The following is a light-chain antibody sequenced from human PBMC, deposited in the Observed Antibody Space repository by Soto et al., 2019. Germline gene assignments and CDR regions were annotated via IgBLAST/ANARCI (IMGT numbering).Light chain of an antibody. CDR3: QQYESYPYS. Sequence: IQRTQSPSTVSASVGDRVTITCRASQSISSSLAWYQQKPGKAPKVLIYDASSLDSGVPSRFSGSGYGTEVTLTVSSLQPGDFATYSCQQYESYPYSFGQGTKVDIK. CDR2: DAS. J-gene: IGKJ2*01. CDR1: QSISSS. V-gene: IGKV1-5*01.